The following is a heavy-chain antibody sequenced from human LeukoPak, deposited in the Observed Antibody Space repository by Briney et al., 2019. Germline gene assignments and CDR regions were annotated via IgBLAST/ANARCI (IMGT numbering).Heavy chain of an antibody. CDR1: GGSFSGYY. D-gene: IGHD2/OR15-2a*01. V-gene: IGHV4-34*01. CDR3: ARVEGFFGSYYYMDV. J-gene: IGHJ6*03. Sequence: TSETLSLTCAVYGGSFSGYYWSWIRQPPGKGLEWIGEINHSGSTNYNPSLKSRVTISVDTSKNQFSLKLSSVTAADTAVYYCARVEGFFGSYYYMDVWGKGTTVTVSS. CDR2: INHSGST.